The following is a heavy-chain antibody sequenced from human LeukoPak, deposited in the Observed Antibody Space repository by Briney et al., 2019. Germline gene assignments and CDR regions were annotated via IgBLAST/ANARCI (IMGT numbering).Heavy chain of an antibody. V-gene: IGHV1-2*02. CDR1: GYPFTGYY. CDR2: INPNSGFT. J-gene: IGHJ4*02. Sequence: ASVKVSCKASGYPFTGYYLHWVRQAPGQGLEWMGWINPNSGFTHYAQKFQGRVTMTRDTSISTAYMELSRLRSDDTAVYYCARLADCSSSSCRSFDYWGQGTLVTVSS. CDR3: ARLADCSSSSCRSFDY. D-gene: IGHD2-2*01.